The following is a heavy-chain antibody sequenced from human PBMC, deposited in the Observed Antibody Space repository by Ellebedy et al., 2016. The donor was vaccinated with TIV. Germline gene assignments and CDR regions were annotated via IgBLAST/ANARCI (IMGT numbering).Heavy chain of an antibody. CDR3: ARGGSPATGRRDNY. J-gene: IGHJ4*02. CDR1: GFTFSSYW. CDR2: IKQDGSEK. D-gene: IGHD5-12*01. V-gene: IGHV3-7*04. Sequence: GESLKISCGASGFTFSSYWLSWVRQAPGKGLEWVANIKQDGSEKYYVDSVKGRFTISRDNAKNSLYLQMNSLRAEDTAVYYGARGGSPATGRRDNYWGQGTLVTVSS.